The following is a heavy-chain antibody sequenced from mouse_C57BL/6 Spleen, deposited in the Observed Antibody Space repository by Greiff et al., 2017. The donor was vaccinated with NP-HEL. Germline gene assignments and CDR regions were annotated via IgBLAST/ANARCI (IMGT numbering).Heavy chain of an antibody. Sequence: EVKLVESGGGLVQPGGSLKLSCAASGFTFSDYGMAWVRQAPRKGPEWVAFISNLAYSIYYADTVTGRFTISRENAKNTLYLEMSSLRSEDTAMYYCARLGSNPYWYFDVWGTGTTVTVSS. V-gene: IGHV5-15*01. CDR1: GFTFSDYG. CDR2: ISNLAYSI. J-gene: IGHJ1*03. D-gene: IGHD4-1*01. CDR3: ARLGSNPYWYFDV.